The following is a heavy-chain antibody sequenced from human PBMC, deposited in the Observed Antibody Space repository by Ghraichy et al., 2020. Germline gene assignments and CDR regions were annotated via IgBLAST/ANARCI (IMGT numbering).Heavy chain of an antibody. CDR2: ITSPSNTI. CDR3: ARDSSTFSY. Sequence: GESLNISCGASGFTFSGSTMSWDRQAPGKGLEWVSSITSPSNTIYYADSVKGRFTISRDNAKNSLFLQMNSLRDEDTAVYYCARDSSTFSYWGQGTLVTVSS. D-gene: IGHD2-2*01. J-gene: IGHJ4*02. CDR1: GFTFSGST. V-gene: IGHV3-48*02.